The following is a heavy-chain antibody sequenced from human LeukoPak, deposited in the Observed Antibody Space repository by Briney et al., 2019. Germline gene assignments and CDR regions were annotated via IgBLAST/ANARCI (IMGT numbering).Heavy chain of an antibody. J-gene: IGHJ4*02. CDR2: IYYSGST. CDR3: AREESQGGFDY. V-gene: IGHV4-59*01. D-gene: IGHD1-26*01. CDR1: GGSISSYY. Sequence: SETLSLTCIVSGGSISSYYWSWIRQPPGKGLEWIGYIYYSGSTNYNPSLKSRVTISVDTSKNQFSLKLSSVTAADTAVYYCAREESQGGFDYWGQGTLVTVSS.